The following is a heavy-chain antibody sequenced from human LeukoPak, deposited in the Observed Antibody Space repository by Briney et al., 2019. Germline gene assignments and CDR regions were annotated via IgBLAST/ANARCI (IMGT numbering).Heavy chain of an antibody. Sequence: PGGSLRLSCAASGFTVSSNYMSWVRQAPGKGLEWVSVINSGGTYYADSVKGRFPISRDNSKNTLYLQMSSLRAEDTAVYYCARNGDYDYWGQGTLVTVSS. D-gene: IGHD4-17*01. V-gene: IGHV3-53*01. CDR3: ARNGDYDY. CDR1: GFTVSSNY. J-gene: IGHJ4*02. CDR2: INSGGT.